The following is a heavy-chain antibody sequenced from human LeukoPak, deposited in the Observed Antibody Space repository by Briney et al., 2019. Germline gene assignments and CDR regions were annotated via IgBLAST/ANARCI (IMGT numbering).Heavy chain of an antibody. CDR3: AKEGRIAAGTGDYFDY. CDR2: ISANGDTT. Sequence: GGSLRLSCAASGFTFSSYAMSWVRQAPGKGLEGVSGISANGDTTKYADSVKGRFTISRDNAKNTVLLQMNSLRADDTAIYYCAKEGRIAAGTGDYFDYWGQGTLVTVSS. CDR1: GFTFSSYA. D-gene: IGHD6-13*01. V-gene: IGHV3-23*01. J-gene: IGHJ4*02.